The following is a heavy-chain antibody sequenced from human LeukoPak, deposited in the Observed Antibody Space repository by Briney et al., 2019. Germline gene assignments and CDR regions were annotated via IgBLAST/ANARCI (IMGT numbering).Heavy chain of an antibody. CDR1: GGSISSGDYY. V-gene: IGHV4-31*03. J-gene: IGHJ6*02. CDR3: ARDIDGSGIYGMDV. Sequence: SETLSLTCTVSGGSISSGDYYWSWIRQHPGKGLEWIGYIYYSGSTYYNPSLKSRVTLSIDTSKNQFSLKLNSVTAADTAVYYCARDIDGSGIYGMDVWGQGTTVTVSS. D-gene: IGHD3-10*01. CDR2: IYYSGST.